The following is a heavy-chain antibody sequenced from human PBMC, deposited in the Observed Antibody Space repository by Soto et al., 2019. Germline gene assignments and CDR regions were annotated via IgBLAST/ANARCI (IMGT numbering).Heavy chain of an antibody. Sequence: GPVKVSCKASGYSFFSYYIHWVRQAPGQGLEWMGRFLASGGNTDYAQRFRGRVSMTRDTSSTNTVSLELTSLTSDDTAVYYCARGGATIFGVIDSWGQGTRVTVSS. D-gene: IGHD3-3*02. CDR2: FLASGGNT. CDR1: GYSFFSYY. J-gene: IGHJ4*02. CDR3: ARGGATIFGVIDS. V-gene: IGHV1-46*01.